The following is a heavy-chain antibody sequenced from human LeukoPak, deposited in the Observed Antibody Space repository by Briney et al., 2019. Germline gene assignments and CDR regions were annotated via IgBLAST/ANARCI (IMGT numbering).Heavy chain of an antibody. D-gene: IGHD3-22*01. CDR1: GFTVSSNY. CDR3: ARDRDDSSGYGLGY. J-gene: IGHJ4*02. Sequence: GGSLRLSCAASGFTVSSNYMSWVRQAPGKGLEWVSVIYSGGSTYYADSVKGRFTISRDNSKSTLYLQMNSLRAEDTAVYYCARDRDDSSGYGLGYWGQGTLVTVSS. V-gene: IGHV3-66*01. CDR2: IYSGGST.